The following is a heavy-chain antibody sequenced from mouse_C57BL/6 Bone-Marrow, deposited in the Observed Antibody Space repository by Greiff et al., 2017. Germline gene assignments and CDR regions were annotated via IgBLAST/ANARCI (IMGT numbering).Heavy chain of an antibody. CDR2: ISSGGDYI. V-gene: IGHV5-9-1*02. J-gene: IGHJ3*01. D-gene: IGHD1-1*01. Sequence: EVKVVESGEGLVKPGGSLKLSCAASGFTFSSSAMSWVRQTPEKRLEWVAYISSGGDYIYYADTVKGRFPISRDNARNTLYLQMSSLKSEDTAMYYCTRDYYYGSSPFAYWGQGTLVTVSA. CDR1: GFTFSSSA. CDR3: TRDYYYGSSPFAY.